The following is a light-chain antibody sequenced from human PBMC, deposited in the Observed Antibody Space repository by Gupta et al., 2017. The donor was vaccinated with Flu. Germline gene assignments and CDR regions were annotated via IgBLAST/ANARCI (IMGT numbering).Light chain of an antibody. CDR1: QSISSW. J-gene: IGKJ1*01. V-gene: IGKV1-5*03. CDR3: QQYNSSWT. Sequence: DIQMTQSPSTLSASVGDRVTITCRASQSISSWLAWYQQKPGKAPKLLIYKASNFESGVPSRFSGSGSGTEFTLTIRSLQPDDFATYYCQQYNSSWTFGQGTKVEIK. CDR2: KAS.